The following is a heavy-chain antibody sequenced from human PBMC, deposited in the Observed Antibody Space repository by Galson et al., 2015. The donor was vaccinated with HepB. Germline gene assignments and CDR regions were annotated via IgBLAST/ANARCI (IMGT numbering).Heavy chain of an antibody. J-gene: IGHJ4*02. V-gene: IGHV4-59*08. CDR3: ARTDTGAYGYFDY. CDR1: GASITDSF. D-gene: IGHD4-17*01. Sequence: LSLTCTVSGASITDSFWTWIRQPPGKGLEWIGCFYSSGSTTYNPSLKSRLTMSVDTSKNQFSLRLNSVTAADTAVYYCARTDTGAYGYFDYWGQGTPVTVSS. CDR2: FYSSGST.